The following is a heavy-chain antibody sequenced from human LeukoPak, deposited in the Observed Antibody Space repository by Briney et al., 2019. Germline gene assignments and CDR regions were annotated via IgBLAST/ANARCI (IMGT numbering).Heavy chain of an antibody. CDR3: ARLCASGGFYYWFDP. CDR2: IYYSGST. Sequence: PSETLSLTCTVSGGSISSGGYYWSWIRQHPGKGLEWIGYIYYSGSTYYNPSLESRVTISVDTSKNQFSLKLSSVTAADTAVYYCARLCASGGFYYWFDPWGQGTLVTVSS. J-gene: IGHJ5*02. D-gene: IGHD3-22*01. V-gene: IGHV4-31*03. CDR1: GGSISSGGYY.